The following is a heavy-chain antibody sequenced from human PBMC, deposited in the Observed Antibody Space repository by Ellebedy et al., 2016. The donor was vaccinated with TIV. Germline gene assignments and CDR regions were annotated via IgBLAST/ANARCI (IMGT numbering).Heavy chain of an antibody. CDR3: ARLRGDFYFDS. CDR1: GFTLSSSW. V-gene: IGHV3-7*01. J-gene: IGHJ4*02. D-gene: IGHD2-21*02. CDR2: IKHDGSEQ. Sequence: PGGSLRLSCAASGFTLSSSWMTWVRQAPGKGLEWVANIKHDGSEQYYVDSVKGRFSVSRDTAKNSLYLQMSSLRAEDAAVYFCARLRGDFYFDSWGQGTLVTVSS.